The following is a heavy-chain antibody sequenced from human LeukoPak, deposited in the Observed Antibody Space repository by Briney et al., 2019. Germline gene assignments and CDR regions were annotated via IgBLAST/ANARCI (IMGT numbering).Heavy chain of an antibody. V-gene: IGHV4-4*07. D-gene: IGHD6-19*01. J-gene: IGHJ4*02. Sequence: SETLSLTCTVSGGSISSYYWSWIRQPAGKGLGWIGRIYTSGSTNYNPSLKSRVTMSVDTSKNQFSLKLSSVTAADTAVYYCAREGGSGGWYPLDYWGQGTLVTVSS. CDR2: IYTSGST. CDR1: GGSISSYY. CDR3: AREGGSGGWYPLDY.